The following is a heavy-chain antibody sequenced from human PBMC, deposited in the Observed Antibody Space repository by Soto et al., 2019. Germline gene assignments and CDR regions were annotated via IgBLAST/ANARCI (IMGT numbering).Heavy chain of an antibody. J-gene: IGHJ5*02. V-gene: IGHV1-2*02. CDR3: AREGGSETLQPSYNWFDT. D-gene: IGHD6-25*01. CDR1: GYTFTDYH. CDR2: INANNGGA. Sequence: QVQLVQSGAEVKKPGASVKVSCKASGYTFTDYHIHWVRQAPGQGLEFMGWINANNGGAGSAQQDQGRVTVPRDTSITTVYMELSNLRSDDTAVYYCAREGGSETLQPSYNWFDTWGQETLVTVSS.